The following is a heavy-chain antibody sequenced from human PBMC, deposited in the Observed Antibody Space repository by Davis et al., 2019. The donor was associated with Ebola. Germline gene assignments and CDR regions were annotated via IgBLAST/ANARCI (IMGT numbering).Heavy chain of an antibody. V-gene: IGHV1-2*06. D-gene: IGHD1-14*01. CDR2: IYPFNGAT. CDR3: ARPILPEVTHCGVDY. Sequence: ASVQVSCKASGYTFTAYYLHWVRQAPGQGLEWMGRIYPFNGATNFADNFQGRVTMTTDMSITTAYMELSSLNSDDTAIYYCARPILPEVTHCGVDYWGQGTLLTVSS. CDR1: GYTFTAYY. J-gene: IGHJ4*02.